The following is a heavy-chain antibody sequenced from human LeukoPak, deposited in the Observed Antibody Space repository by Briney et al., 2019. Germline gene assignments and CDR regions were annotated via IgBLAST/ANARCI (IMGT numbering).Heavy chain of an antibody. Sequence: GASAKVSCKASGYTFTAYYMHWVRQAPGQGLEWMGWINPNSGGTNYARKFQGRVTMTRDTSISTAYMELSRLRSDDTAVYYCARDLEYLYPGGAFDIWGQGTMVTVSS. D-gene: IGHD3-16*01. CDR3: ARDLEYLYPGGAFDI. J-gene: IGHJ3*02. CDR1: GYTFTAYY. V-gene: IGHV1-2*02. CDR2: INPNSGGT.